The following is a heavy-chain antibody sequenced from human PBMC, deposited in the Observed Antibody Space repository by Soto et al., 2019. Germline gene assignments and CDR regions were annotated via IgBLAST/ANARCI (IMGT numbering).Heavy chain of an antibody. D-gene: IGHD3-3*01. CDR3: GRWGGDFWSGTLVDYSYYMDV. CDR2: IYYSGST. Sequence: SETLSLTCTVSGSSIGSYYWSWLRQPPGKGVEWIGYIYYSGSTNYNPSLKSRVTISADTSKNPISRKLSSVTAADTAVYYCGRWGGDFWSGTLVDYSYYMDVWGKGTTVTVSS. CDR1: GSSIGSYY. J-gene: IGHJ6*03. V-gene: IGHV4-59*08.